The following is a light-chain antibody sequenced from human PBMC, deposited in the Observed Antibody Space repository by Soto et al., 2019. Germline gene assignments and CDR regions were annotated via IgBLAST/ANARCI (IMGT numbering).Light chain of an antibody. Sequence: EIVVTHSPGTLSWSPGERATVSCGAIQRVRSSHLAWYQQKPGRAPRRLIYGASSRATGIPDRFSGSASGTAFTLTISRLEPEDFAVYYCHQYSASPPNVAGGTKVDI. V-gene: IGKV3-20*01. CDR2: GAS. J-gene: IGKJ4*01. CDR3: HQYSASPPN. CDR1: QRVRSSH.